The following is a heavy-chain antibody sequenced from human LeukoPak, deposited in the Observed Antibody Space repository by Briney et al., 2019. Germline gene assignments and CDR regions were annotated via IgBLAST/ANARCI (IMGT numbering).Heavy chain of an antibody. Sequence: GASVKVSCKASGYTFTSYGISWVRQAPGQGLEWMGWISAYNGNTNYAQKLQGRVTMTTDTSTSTAYMELRSLRSDGTAVYYCARVPWDYYDSSGYSNWGQGTLVTVSS. CDR3: ARVPWDYYDSSGYSN. V-gene: IGHV1-18*01. CDR2: ISAYNGNT. CDR1: GYTFTSYG. D-gene: IGHD3-22*01. J-gene: IGHJ4*02.